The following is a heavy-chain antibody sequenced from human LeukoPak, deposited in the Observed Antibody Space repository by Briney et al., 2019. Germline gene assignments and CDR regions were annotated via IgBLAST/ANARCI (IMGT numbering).Heavy chain of an antibody. V-gene: IGHV4-39*07. CDR2: IYYSGST. Sequence: SETLSLTCTVSGGSISSSSYYWGWIRQPPGKGLEWIGSIYYSGSTYYNPSLKSRVTISVDTSKNQFSLKLSSVTAADTAVYYCARSPGAVVLMVYAHGAFDCWGQGTLVTVSS. CDR1: GGSISSSSYY. CDR3: ARSPGAVVLMVYAHGAFDC. J-gene: IGHJ4*02. D-gene: IGHD2-8*01.